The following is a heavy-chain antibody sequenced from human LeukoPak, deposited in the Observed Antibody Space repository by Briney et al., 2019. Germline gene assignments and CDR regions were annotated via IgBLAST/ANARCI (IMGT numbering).Heavy chain of an antibody. J-gene: IGHJ6*02. CDR3: ARDNSMVRGVIYYYYGMDV. Sequence: GASVKVSCKASGYTFTSHGISWVRQAPGQGLEWMGWISAYNGNTNYAQKLQGRVTMTTDTSTSTAYMELRSPRSDDTAVYYCARDNSMVRGVIYYYYGMDVWGQGTTVTVSS. D-gene: IGHD3-10*01. V-gene: IGHV1-18*01. CDR2: ISAYNGNT. CDR1: GYTFTSHG.